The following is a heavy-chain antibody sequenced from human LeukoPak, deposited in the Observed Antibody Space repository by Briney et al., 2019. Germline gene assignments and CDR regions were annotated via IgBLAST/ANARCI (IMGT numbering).Heavy chain of an antibody. J-gene: IGHJ6*03. CDR2: IYYSGST. CDR1: GGSVSSYY. CDR3: ARVPYYYDSSGGGNYYYYYMDV. V-gene: IGHV4-59*02. D-gene: IGHD3-22*01. Sequence: SETPSLTCTVSGGSVSSYYWSWIRQPPGKGLEWIGYIYYSGSTNYNPSLKSRVTISVDTSKNQFSLKLSSVTAADTAVYYCARVPYYYDSSGGGNYYYYYMDVWGKGTTVTVSS.